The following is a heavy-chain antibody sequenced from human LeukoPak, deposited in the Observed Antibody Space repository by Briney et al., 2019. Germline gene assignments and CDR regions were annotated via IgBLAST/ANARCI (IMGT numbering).Heavy chain of an antibody. D-gene: IGHD6-19*01. V-gene: IGHV4-34*01. J-gene: IGHJ6*02. CDR3: ARKVVYTDSSGWYPYYYGMDV. Sequence: SETLSLTCAVYGGSFSGYYWSWIRQPPGKGLEWFGEINHSGSTNYNPSLKSRVTISVDTSKNQFSLKLSSVTAADTAVYYCARKVVYTDSSGWYPYYYGMDVWGQGTTVTVSS. CDR1: GGSFSGYY. CDR2: INHSGST.